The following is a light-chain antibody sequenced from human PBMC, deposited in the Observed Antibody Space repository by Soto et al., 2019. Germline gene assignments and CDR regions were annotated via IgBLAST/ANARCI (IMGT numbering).Light chain of an antibody. Sequence: EIVLTQSPGTLSLSPGERATLSCRASQSVSSVYLAWYQQKPGQAPRLLIYGPATRATGIPDRFSASGSGTDFPLTISRLEPEAFAVYYCQQYGGSVTFGGGTKVEIK. CDR2: GPA. V-gene: IGKV3-20*01. CDR1: QSVSSVY. J-gene: IGKJ4*01. CDR3: QQYGGSVT.